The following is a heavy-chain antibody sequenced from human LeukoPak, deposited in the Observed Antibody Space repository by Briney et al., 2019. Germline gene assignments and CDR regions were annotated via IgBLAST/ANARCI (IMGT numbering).Heavy chain of an antibody. CDR3: ARVRLADERAWAY. V-gene: IGHV1-2*02. CDR2: ITPKSGDT. J-gene: IGHJ4*02. CDR1: GYTFSDFY. D-gene: IGHD3-3*02. Sequence: ASVKVSCKASGYTFSDFYIHWVRQAPGQGLEYVGWITPKSGDTYSPQRFQGRVTTTRDASISTAYMELGSLRSDDTAVYFCARVRLADERAWAYWGQGTLVTVSS.